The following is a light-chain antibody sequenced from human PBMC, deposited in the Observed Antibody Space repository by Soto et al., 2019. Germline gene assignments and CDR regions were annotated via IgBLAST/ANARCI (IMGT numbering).Light chain of an antibody. Sequence: QSVLTQPPSASGTPGQRVTISCSGSSSNIGSNTVNWYQQLPGTAPTLLIYSNNQRHSGAPDRFSGSKSGTSASLAISGLQSEDEADYYCAAWDDSMNGYVFGTGTNVTVL. V-gene: IGLV1-44*01. CDR3: AAWDDSMNGYV. J-gene: IGLJ1*01. CDR2: SNN. CDR1: SSNIGSNT.